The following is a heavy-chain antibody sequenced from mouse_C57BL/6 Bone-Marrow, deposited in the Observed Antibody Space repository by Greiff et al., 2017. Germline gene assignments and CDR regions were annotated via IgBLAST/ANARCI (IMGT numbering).Heavy chain of an antibody. J-gene: IGHJ2*01. D-gene: IGHD1-1*01. CDR3: TTSLIPTVDY. Sequence: VQLQQSGAELVRPGASVKLSCPASGFNIKDDYMHWVKQRPEQGLEWIGWIDPENGDTEYASKFQGKATITADTSSNTAYLQLSSLTSEDTAVYYCTTSLIPTVDYWGQGTTLTVSS. V-gene: IGHV14-4*01. CDR2: IDPENGDT. CDR1: GFNIKDDY.